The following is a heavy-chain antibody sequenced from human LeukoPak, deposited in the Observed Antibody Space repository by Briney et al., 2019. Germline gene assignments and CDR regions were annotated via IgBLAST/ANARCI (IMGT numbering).Heavy chain of an antibody. CDR3: ARSIFLVGAPTFDY. J-gene: IGHJ4*02. CDR2: IIPIFGTA. Sequence: ASVKVSCKASGRTFSSYAISWVRQAPGQGLEWMGGIIPIFGTANYAQKFQGRVTITTDESTSTAYMELSSLSYEDTAVYYCARSIFLVGAPTFDYWGQGTLVTASS. CDR1: GRTFSSYA. V-gene: IGHV1-69*05. D-gene: IGHD1-26*01.